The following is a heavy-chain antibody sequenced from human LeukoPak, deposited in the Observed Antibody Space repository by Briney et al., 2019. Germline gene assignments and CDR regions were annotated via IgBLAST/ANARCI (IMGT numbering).Heavy chain of an antibody. D-gene: IGHD3-22*01. CDR1: GYTFTGYY. Sequence: RASVKVSCKASGYTFTGYYMHWVRQAPGQGLEWMGWINPNSGGTNYAQKFQGRVTMTRDTSISTAYMELSRLRSDDTAVYYCARDPLPYYYDSSGYPLDYWGQGTLVTVSS. J-gene: IGHJ4*02. V-gene: IGHV1-2*02. CDR3: ARDPLPYYYDSSGYPLDY. CDR2: INPNSGGT.